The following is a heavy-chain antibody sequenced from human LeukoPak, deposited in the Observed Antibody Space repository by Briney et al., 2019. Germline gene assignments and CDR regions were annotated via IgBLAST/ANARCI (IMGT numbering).Heavy chain of an antibody. J-gene: IGHJ4*02. D-gene: IGHD5-18*01. CDR3: ARGHTDSIHY. CDR2: IMPTLGIT. V-gene: IGHV1-69*04. CDR1: GDSFNRFA. Sequence: ASVKVSCKPSGDSFNRFAVNWVRRAPGQGLEWMGRIMPTLGITNYAKEFQARVTITAYISPSAAYMELKNLSSRDTAVYYCARGHTDSIHYWGQGTQVTVSS.